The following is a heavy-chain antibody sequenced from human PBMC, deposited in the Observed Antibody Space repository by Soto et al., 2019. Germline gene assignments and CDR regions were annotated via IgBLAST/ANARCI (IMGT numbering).Heavy chain of an antibody. J-gene: IGHJ4*02. V-gene: IGHV1-69*01. CDR1: GGAFNNYI. CDR3: ARGRDQPPVGLYFDS. CDR2: IIPMFGTP. Sequence: QLQLVQSGAEVKKPGSSVKGSCKASGGAFNNYIFDWVRQAPGQGLEWMGGIIPMFGTPKYAQTFQDRITISADVSTGTAYMELTSLRFDDTAIYYCARGRDQPPVGLYFDSWGEGTRVTVSS. D-gene: IGHD1-26*01.